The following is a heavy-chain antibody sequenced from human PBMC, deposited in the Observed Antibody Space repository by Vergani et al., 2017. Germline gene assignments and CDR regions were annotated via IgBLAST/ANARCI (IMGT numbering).Heavy chain of an antibody. CDR3: VRRRNSGRYPRGDFQY. Sequence: EVQLVQSGADAKKPGESLKISCVGSGYSFSTHWIGWVRQTPEKGLGWMGIIYPGDSDPRSHPSFEGQVTISADESINTAYLQWRSLKASDSGIYYCVRRRNSGRYPRGDFQYWGQGTLVIVSS. CDR1: GYSFSTHW. V-gene: IGHV5-51*01. D-gene: IGHD1-26*01. CDR2: IYPGDSDP. J-gene: IGHJ1*01.